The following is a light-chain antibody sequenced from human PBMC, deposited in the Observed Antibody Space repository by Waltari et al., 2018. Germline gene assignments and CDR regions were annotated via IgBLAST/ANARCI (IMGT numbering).Light chain of an antibody. Sequence: AIRMTQSPSSLAASTGDRVNITCRASQGISSYLAWYQQKPGKAPKHLMYATSTMQSGVPSRFSGSGSGTDFTLTISCLQSEDFATYYCQQYYTYPRTFGQGTKVET. CDR3: QQYYTYPRT. V-gene: IGKV1-8*01. CDR1: QGISSY. CDR2: ATS. J-gene: IGKJ1*01.